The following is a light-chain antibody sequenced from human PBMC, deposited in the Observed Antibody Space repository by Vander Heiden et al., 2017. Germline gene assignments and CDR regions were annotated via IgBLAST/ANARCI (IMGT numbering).Light chain of an antibody. J-gene: IGKJ4*01. CDR2: GAS. CDR1: QSVSSN. V-gene: IGKV3-15*01. CDR3: HQCHAWPFT. Sequence: EIVMTQSPATLSVSPGERATLSCRASQSVSSNLAWYQQKPGQAPRLLIYGASTRATGIPARFSGSGSGTEFTLTISSLQSEDFAVYYCHQCHAWPFTFGGGTKVEIK.